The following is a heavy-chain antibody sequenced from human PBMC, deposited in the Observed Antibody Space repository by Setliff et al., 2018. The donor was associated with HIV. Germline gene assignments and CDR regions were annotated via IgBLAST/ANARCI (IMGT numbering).Heavy chain of an antibody. J-gene: IGHJ4*02. CDR2: LYIRGST. CDR1: GGSISSGRYY. D-gene: IGHD3-22*01. V-gene: IGHV4-61*02. Sequence: PSETLSLTCNVSGGSISSGRYYWSWIRQPAGKGLEWIGRLYIRGSTNYNPSLKSRVTISVDTSKNQFSLKLSSVTAADTAVYYCARDIGHRHPYHAGSGFDYWGQGTLVTVSS. CDR3: ARDIGHRHPYHAGSGFDY.